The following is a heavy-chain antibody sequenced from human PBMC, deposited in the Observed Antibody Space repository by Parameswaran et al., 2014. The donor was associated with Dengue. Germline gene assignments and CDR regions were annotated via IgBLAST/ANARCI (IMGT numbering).Heavy chain of an antibody. D-gene: IGHD3-3*01. CDR2: IYYSGST. Sequence: WIRQPPGKGLEWIGSIYYSGSTYYNPSLKSRVTISVDTSKNQFSLKLSSVTAADTAVYYCARSMSRHDDDFWSGYYNYYYYGMDVWGQGTTVTVSS. V-gene: IGHV4-39*01. J-gene: IGHJ6*02. CDR3: ARSMSRHDDDFWSGYYNYYYYGMDV.